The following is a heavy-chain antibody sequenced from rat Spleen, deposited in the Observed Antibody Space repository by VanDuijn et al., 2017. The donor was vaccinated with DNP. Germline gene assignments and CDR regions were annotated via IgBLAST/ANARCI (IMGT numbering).Heavy chain of an antibody. Sequence: EVQLEESGGGLVQPGRSLKLSCAASGFTFSNYAMHWIRQAPTKGLEWVASISPSGGSTYYRDSVKGRFIISRDNAKSTLYLQMDSLRSEDTATYYCATGGFDYWGQGVMVTVSS. CDR2: ISPSGGST. J-gene: IGHJ2*01. V-gene: IGHV5-19*01. CDR1: GFTFSNYA. CDR3: ATGGFDY.